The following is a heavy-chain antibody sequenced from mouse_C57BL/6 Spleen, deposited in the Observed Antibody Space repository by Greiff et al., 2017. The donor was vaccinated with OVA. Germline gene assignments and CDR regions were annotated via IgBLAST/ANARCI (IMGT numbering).Heavy chain of an antibody. CDR2: INYDGSST. V-gene: IGHV5-16*01. J-gene: IGHJ1*03. Sequence: DVMLVESEGGLVQPGSSMKLSCTASGFTFSDYYMAWVRQVPEKGLEWVANINYDGSSTYYLDSLKSRFIISRDNAKNILYLQMSSLKSEDTATYYCARRGYGSSFYWYFDVWGTGTTVTVSS. CDR3: ARRGYGSSFYWYFDV. CDR1: GFTFSDYY. D-gene: IGHD1-1*01.